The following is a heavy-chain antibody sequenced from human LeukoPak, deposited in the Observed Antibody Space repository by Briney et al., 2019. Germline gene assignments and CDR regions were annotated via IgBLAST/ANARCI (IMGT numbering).Heavy chain of an antibody. D-gene: IGHD7-27*01. J-gene: IGHJ4*02. CDR3: AILPWGLDFDY. CDR2: ISSSSSYI. V-gene: IGHV3-21*04. Sequence: GGSLRLSCAASGFTFSSYSMSWVRQAPGKGLEWVSSISSSSSYIYYADSVKGRFTISRDNAKNSLYLQMNSLRAEDTAVYYCAILPWGLDFDYWGQGTLVTVSS. CDR1: GFTFSSYS.